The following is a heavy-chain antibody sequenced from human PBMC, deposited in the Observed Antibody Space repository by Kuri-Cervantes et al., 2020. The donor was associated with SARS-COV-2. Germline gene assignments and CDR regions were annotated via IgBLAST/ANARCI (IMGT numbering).Heavy chain of an antibody. CDR3: AKDPLYRGTYDLGKLDY. D-gene: IGHD3-3*01. CDR2: LRYDGGEN. CDR1: GFTFSNAW. V-gene: IGHV3-30*02. Sequence: GGSLRLSCAASGFTFSNAWMSWVRQAPGKGLEWVGFLRYDGGENHYADSVKGRFTISRDSSKNTLYLEMNSLRVEDTAVYYCAKDPLYRGTYDLGKLDYWGQGTLVTVSS. J-gene: IGHJ4*02.